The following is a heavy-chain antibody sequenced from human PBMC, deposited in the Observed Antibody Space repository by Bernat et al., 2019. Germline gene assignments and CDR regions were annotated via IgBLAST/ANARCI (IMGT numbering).Heavy chain of an antibody. CDR3: AKDGVSGSGNGFFDF. D-gene: IGHD1-20*01. CDR2: VSWNSRNI. CDR1: GFSFDDYV. Sequence: EVHLVESGGGLVQPGRSLRLSCAASGFSFDDYVMHWVRQAPGKGLEWVSSVSWNSRNIGYADSVKGRFTISRDNAKNSLYLQMNSLRAEDTALYYCAKDGVSGSGNGFFDFWGQGTLVTVSS. V-gene: IGHV3-9*01. J-gene: IGHJ4*02.